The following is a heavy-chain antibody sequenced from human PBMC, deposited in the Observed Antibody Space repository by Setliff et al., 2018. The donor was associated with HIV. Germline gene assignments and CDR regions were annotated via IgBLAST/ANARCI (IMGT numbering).Heavy chain of an antibody. Sequence: PSETLSLTCAVSGYSISSGYYWGWIRQPPGKGLEYIGYIYSNGGTNYNPSLKSRVTISVDTSKNQFYLKLTSVTAADTAVYYCARDKRASFDGLDVWGQGTTVTVSS. J-gene: IGHJ6*02. CDR2: IYSNGGT. D-gene: IGHD1-1*01. CDR3: ARDKRASFDGLDV. V-gene: IGHV4-61*01. CDR1: GYSISSGYY.